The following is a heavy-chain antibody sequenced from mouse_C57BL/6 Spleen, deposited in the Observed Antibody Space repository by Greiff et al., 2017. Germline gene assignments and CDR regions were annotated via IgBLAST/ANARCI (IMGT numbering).Heavy chain of an antibody. J-gene: IGHJ4*01. V-gene: IGHV2-3*01. CDR1: GFSLPSYG. CDR3: AKNYGSGYYYALDY. D-gene: IGHD1-1*01. CDR2: IWGDGST. Sequence: VQRVESGPGLVAPSQSLSITCPVSGFSLPSYGVSWVRQPPGKGLEWLGVIWGDGSTNYHSAHITRLSIRKDNAKSQVFLKLNSLQTVDTATYYCAKNYGSGYYYALDYWGQGTSVTVSS.